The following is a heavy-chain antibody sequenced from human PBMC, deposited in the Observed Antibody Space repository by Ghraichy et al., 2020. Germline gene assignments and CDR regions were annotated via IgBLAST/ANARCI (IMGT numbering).Heavy chain of an antibody. CDR2: IYNSGNT. CDR1: GGAISGYF. Sequence: SETLSLTCTVSGGAISGYFWNWIRQPPGRGLEWIGYIYNSGNTRYNPSLKSRITMSVDSSKNQISLRLSSVTAADTAVYYCAGSASFYGRLDYWGQGTRVTVSS. CDR3: AGSASFYGRLDY. D-gene: IGHD5/OR15-5a*01. V-gene: IGHV4-59*01. J-gene: IGHJ4*02.